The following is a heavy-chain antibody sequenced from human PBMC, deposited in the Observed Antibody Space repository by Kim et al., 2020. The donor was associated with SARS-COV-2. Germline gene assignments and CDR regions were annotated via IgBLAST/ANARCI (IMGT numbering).Heavy chain of an antibody. CDR3: ARGTLRITMIGGFDP. J-gene: IGHJ5*02. CDR2: IYYSGST. CDR1: GGSVSSGSYY. Sequence: SETLSLTCTVSGGSVSSGSYYWSWIRQPPGKGLEWIGYIYYSGSTNYNPSLKSRVTISVDTSKNQFSLKLSSVTAADTAVYYCARGTLRITMIGGFDPWGQGTLVTVSS. D-gene: IGHD3-22*01. V-gene: IGHV4-61*01.